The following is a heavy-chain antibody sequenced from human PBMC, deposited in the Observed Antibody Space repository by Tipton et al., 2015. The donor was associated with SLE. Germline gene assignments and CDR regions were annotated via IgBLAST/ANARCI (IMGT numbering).Heavy chain of an antibody. D-gene: IGHD3-16*01. CDR1: GDSISSGSYY. V-gene: IGHV4-61*09. J-gene: IGHJ5*02. CDR3: AREWGGFDP. Sequence: TLSLTCTVSGDSISSGSYYWSWIRQPAGKGLEWIGHISTNGSTNYNPSLKSRVNISVDTSKNQFSLNLTSMTAADTAVYYCAREWGGFDPWGQGTLVTVSS. CDR2: ISTNGST.